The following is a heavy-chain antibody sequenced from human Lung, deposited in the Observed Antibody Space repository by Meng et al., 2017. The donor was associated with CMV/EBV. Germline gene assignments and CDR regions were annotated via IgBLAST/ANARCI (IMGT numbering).Heavy chain of an antibody. J-gene: IGHJ6*02. CDR1: TVFLDDYA. CDR2: IIWNSVSI. CDR3: AKGHNRYYYYCYGMDV. Sequence: SXSLXRAAYTVFLDDYAMHWVRQATGKCLEWVSGIIWNSVSIGYADSVKGRFTISRDNSKNPLYLQMNSLRAEDTSFSYCAKGHNRYYYYCYGMDVWGQGTTVTVSS. V-gene: IGHV3-9*01. D-gene: IGHD5-24*01.